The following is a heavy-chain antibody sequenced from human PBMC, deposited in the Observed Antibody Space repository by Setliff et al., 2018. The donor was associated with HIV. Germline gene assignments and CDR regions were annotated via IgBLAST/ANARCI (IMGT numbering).Heavy chain of an antibody. Sequence: TSETLSLTCTVSGGSITSGSYYWSWIRQPAGKGLEWIGRIYSNGRTTHNPSLKSRVTISRDTSKNKFSLKLTSVTAADTAVYYCASEKVAWTVSDSFFEYWGQGVPVTVSS. CDR1: GGSITSGSYY. V-gene: IGHV4-61*02. CDR2: IYSNGRT. J-gene: IGHJ4*02. D-gene: IGHD2-15*01. CDR3: ASEKVAWTVSDSFFEY.